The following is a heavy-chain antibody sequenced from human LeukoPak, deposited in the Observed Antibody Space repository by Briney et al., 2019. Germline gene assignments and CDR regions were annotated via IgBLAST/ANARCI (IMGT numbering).Heavy chain of an antibody. CDR2: ISSSDNTV. CDR3: VRDESGDYDFDF. D-gene: IGHD4-17*01. CDR1: GFTLRNYE. J-gene: IGHJ4*02. Sequence: GGSLRLSCVASGFTLRNYEMNWVRQAPRKGLEWVSHISSSDNTVHYADSVRGRFTISKDNARNLLYLQMNSLRAEDTAVYYCVRDESGDYDFDFWGQGTLVTVSS. V-gene: IGHV3-48*03.